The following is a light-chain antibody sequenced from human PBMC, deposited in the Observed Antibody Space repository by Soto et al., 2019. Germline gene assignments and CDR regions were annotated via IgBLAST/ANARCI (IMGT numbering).Light chain of an antibody. CDR2: EVN. CDR3: SSDAGSNNVV. CDR1: SSDVGGYNY. J-gene: IGLJ2*01. V-gene: IGLV2-8*01. Sequence: QSALTQPPSASGSPGQSVTIPCIGTSSDVGGYNYVSWYQQHPGKAPKLMIYEVNKRPSGVPDRFSGSKSGNTASLTVSGLQAEDEADYYCSSDAGSNNVVFGGGTKLTVL.